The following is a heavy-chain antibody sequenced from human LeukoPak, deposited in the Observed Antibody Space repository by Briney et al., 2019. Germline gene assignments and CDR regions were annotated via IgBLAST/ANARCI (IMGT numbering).Heavy chain of an antibody. CDR1: GGSISQYY. Sequence: PSETLPLTCTVSGGSISQYYWNWIRQSPGKGLEWIGNIHYSGNTNYNPSLKSRVTISVETSKNQFSLKLSSVTAADTAVYYCAGDTYGLDYWGQGTLVTVSS. CDR3: AGDTYGLDY. CDR2: IHYSGNT. J-gene: IGHJ4*02. D-gene: IGHD3-10*01. V-gene: IGHV4-59*01.